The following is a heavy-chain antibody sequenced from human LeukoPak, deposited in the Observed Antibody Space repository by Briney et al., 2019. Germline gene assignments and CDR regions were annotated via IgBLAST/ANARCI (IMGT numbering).Heavy chain of an antibody. CDR1: AGTFSSYA. J-gene: IGHJ5*02. CDR2: IIPIFGTA. CDR3: AREPHYDFWSGSSSWFDP. Sequence: SVKVSCKASAGTFSSYAISWVRQAPGQGLEWMGGIIPIFGTANYAQKFQGRVTITADESTSTAYMELRSLRSEDTAVYYCAREPHYDFWSGSSSWFDPWGQGTLVTVSS. V-gene: IGHV1-69*13. D-gene: IGHD3-3*01.